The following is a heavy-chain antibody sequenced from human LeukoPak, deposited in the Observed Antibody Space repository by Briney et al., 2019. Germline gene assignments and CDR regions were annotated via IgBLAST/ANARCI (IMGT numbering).Heavy chain of an antibody. D-gene: IGHD2-15*01. CDR2: INRRGHT. Sequence: PGGSLRLSCAASGFTFDRFTIHWVRQTPGKGLEWVSLINRRGHTFYADSVKGRFTISRDNSRNSVFLQMNSLRPEDTALYYCAKDKKVVVAARYYYYYMDVWGKGTTVTVSS. V-gene: IGHV3-43*01. CDR3: AKDKKVVVAARYYYYYMDV. CDR1: GFTFDRFT. J-gene: IGHJ6*03.